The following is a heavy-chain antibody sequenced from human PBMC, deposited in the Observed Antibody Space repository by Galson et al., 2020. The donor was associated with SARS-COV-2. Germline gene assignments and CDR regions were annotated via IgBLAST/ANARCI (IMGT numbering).Heavy chain of an antibody. CDR1: GFSVSNTY. V-gene: IGHV3-66*02. CDR2: IFGDGRT. J-gene: IGHJ4*02. CDR3: LREAPDLQSYD. D-gene: IGHD4-4*01. Sequence: GESLKISCAASGFSVSNTYMTWVRQAPGKGLEWVSLIFGDGRTYYADSVKGRFTISRDISKNTLHLQMNSLRLEDTAFYYCLREAPDLQSYDWGQGTLVTVSS.